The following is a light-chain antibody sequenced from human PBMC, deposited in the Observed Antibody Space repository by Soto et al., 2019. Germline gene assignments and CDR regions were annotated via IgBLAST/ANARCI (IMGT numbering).Light chain of an antibody. Sequence: DIQMTQSPSSLSASVGDRVTISCLASQSISSYLNWYQQKPGKAPKLLIYAAFILQSGVPSRFSGYGSGTDFTLSISSLQPEDFATYYCQQADSFPITFGQGTRLEI. J-gene: IGKJ5*01. CDR3: QQADSFPIT. V-gene: IGKV1-39*01. CDR2: AAF. CDR1: QSISSY.